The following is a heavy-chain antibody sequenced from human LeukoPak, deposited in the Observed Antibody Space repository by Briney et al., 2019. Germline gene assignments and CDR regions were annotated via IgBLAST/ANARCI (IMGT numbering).Heavy chain of an antibody. V-gene: IGHV3-23*01. CDR1: GITLSNYG. D-gene: IGHD3/OR15-3a*01. J-gene: IGHJ4*02. CDR3: AKRGVVIRVFLVGFHKEAFYFES. CDR2: IRGRWGSI. Sequence: AGGSLRLSCAVSGITLSNYGMRWVRRSPGGGGEWVAGIRGRWGSIICTDSVKGRLTISRDNPKNTLYLQMNSLRAEDTAFYFCAKRGVVIRVFLVGFHKEAFYFESWGQGALVTVSS.